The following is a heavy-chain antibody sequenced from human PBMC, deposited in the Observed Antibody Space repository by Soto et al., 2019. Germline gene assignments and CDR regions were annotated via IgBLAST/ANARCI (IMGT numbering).Heavy chain of an antibody. Sequence: PSETLSLTCAVYGGSFCGNYWSWIRQPPGKGLEWIGEINHSGSTNYNPSLKSRVTISVDTSKNQFSLKLSSVTAADTAVYYCARAGTMVRVAGMDVWGQGTTVT. D-gene: IGHD3-10*01. CDR1: GGSFCGNY. CDR3: ARAGTMVRVAGMDV. V-gene: IGHV4-34*01. J-gene: IGHJ6*02. CDR2: INHSGST.